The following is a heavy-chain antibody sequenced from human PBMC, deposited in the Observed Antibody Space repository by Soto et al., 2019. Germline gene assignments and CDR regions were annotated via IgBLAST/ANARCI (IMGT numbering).Heavy chain of an antibody. CDR3: AKTVPPSIAAAATRDYYYYGMDV. CDR1: GFTFSSYG. D-gene: IGHD6-13*01. Sequence: GGSLRLSCAASGFTFSSYGMHWVRQAPGKGLEWVAVISYDGSNKYYADSVKGRFTISRDNSKNTLYLQMNSLRAEDTAVYYCAKTVPPSIAAAATRDYYYYGMDVWGQGTTVTVSS. J-gene: IGHJ6*02. V-gene: IGHV3-30*18. CDR2: ISYDGSNK.